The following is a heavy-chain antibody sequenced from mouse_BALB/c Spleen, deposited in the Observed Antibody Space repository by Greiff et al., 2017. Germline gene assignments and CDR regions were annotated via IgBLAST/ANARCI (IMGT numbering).Heavy chain of an antibody. J-gene: IGHJ1*01. D-gene: IGHD2-2*01. Sequence: VQLQQSGPELVKPGASVKMSCKASGYTFTSYVMHWVKQKPGQGLEWIGYINPYNDGTKYNEKFKGKATLTSDKSSSTAYMELSSLTSEDSAVYYGARGGYALNFDVWGAGTTVTVSS. CDR2: INPYNDGT. CDR3: ARGGYALNFDV. V-gene: IGHV1-14*01. CDR1: GYTFTSYV.